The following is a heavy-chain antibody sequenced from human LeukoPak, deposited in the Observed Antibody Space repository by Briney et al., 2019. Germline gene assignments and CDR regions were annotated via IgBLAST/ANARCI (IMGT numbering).Heavy chain of an antibody. J-gene: IGHJ6*02. CDR3: ARIVWSGYLHYGMDV. CDR1: GYTFTSYG. Sequence: ASVKVSCKASGYTFTSYGISWVRQAPGQGLEWMGWISAYNDNTNYAQKLQGRVTMTTDTSTSTAYMELRSLRSDDTAVYYCARIVWSGYLHYGMDVWGQGTTVTVSS. V-gene: IGHV1-18*01. D-gene: IGHD3-3*01. CDR2: ISAYNDNT.